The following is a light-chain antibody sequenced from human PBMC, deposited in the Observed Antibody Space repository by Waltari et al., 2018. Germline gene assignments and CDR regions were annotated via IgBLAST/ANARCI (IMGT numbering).Light chain of an antibody. CDR3: VQVIAFPMYS. CDR2: GGS. Sequence: DSVMTQTPLSLPITPGEPASISCRSIQSLLDSNENTYLHWYLQKPGQSPQVLIYGGSNRASGVPDRFSGSGSGTDFTLKISKVEAEAVGIYYCVQVIAFPMYSFGQGTKVEIK. J-gene: IGKJ2*03. CDR1: QSLLDSNENTY. V-gene: IGKV2-40*01.